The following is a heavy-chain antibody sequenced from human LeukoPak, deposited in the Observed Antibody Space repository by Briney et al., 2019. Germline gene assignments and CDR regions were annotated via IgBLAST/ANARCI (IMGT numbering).Heavy chain of an antibody. V-gene: IGHV3-21*01. CDR2: ISSSSSYI. CDR1: GFTFSSYS. J-gene: IGHJ4*02. CDR3: AREGATTVTLSH. D-gene: IGHD4-17*01. Sequence: PGGSLRLSCAASGFTFSSYSMNWVRQAPGKGLEWVSSISSSSSYIYYADSVKGRFTISRDNAKNSLYLQMNSLRAEDTAVYYCAREGATTVTLSHWGQGTLVTVSS.